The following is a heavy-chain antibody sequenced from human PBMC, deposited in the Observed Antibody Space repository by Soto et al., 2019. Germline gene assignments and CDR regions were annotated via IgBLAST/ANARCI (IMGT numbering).Heavy chain of an antibody. CDR1: GGTFSSYA. D-gene: IGHD5-18*01. J-gene: IGHJ6*02. Sequence: SVKVSCKASGGTFSSYAISWVRQAPGQGLEWMGGIIPIFGTANYAQKFQGRVTITADESTSTAYVELSSLRSEDTAVYYCARDGYSYGPYYYYYGMDVWGQGTTVTVSS. CDR2: IIPIFGTA. V-gene: IGHV1-69*13. CDR3: ARDGYSYGPYYYYYGMDV.